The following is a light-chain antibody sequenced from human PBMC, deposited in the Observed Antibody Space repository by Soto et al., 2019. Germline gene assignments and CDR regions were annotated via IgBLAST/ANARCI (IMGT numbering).Light chain of an antibody. CDR2: DVS. CDR1: SSDVGGYNY. V-gene: IGLV2-14*03. Sequence: SALTQPASVSGSPGQSITISCTGTSSDVGGYNYVSWYQHPPGKAPKLMIYDVSNRPPGVSNRFSGSKAGNTASLTISGLQAEDEADYYCRLYSTRKNPPIFLGTGNKVPF. CDR3: RLYSTRKNPPIF. J-gene: IGLJ1*01.